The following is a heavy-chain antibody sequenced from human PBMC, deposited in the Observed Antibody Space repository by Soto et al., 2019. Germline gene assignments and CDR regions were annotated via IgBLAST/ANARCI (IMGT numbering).Heavy chain of an antibody. CDR2: ISGSGGST. CDR3: AKWESPGLMVYAKYFDY. V-gene: IGHV3-23*01. D-gene: IGHD2-8*01. CDR1: GFTFSSYA. J-gene: IGHJ4*02. Sequence: GGSLRLSCAASGFTFSSYAMSWVRQAPGKGLEWVSAISGSGGSTYYADSVKGRFTISRDNSKNTLYLQMNSLRAEDTAVYYCAKWESPGLMVYAKYFDYWGQGTLVTVSS.